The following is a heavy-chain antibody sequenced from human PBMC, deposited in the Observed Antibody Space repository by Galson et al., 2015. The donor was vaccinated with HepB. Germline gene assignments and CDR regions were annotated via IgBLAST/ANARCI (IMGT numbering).Heavy chain of an antibody. J-gene: IGHJ4*02. CDR1: GYNFNTYD. CDR3: ARNGGGLDY. V-gene: IGHV1-3*01. D-gene: IGHD3-16*01. CDR2: INAGNGYT. Sequence: SVKVSCKASGYNFNTYDIYWVRQAPGQRLECMGWINAGNGYTIYSQKFQGRLVITRDTSATTAYMELSSLRSEDTAVYYCARNGGGLDYWGQGTLVTVSS.